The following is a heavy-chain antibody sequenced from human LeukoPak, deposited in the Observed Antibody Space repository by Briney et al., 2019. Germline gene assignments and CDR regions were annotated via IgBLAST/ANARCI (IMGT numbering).Heavy chain of an antibody. CDR2: ISSSGSTI. V-gene: IGHV3-11*04. Sequence: GGSLRLSCAASGFTFSDYYMSWIRQAPGKGLEWVSYISSSGSTIYYADSVKGRFTISRDNAKNSLYLQMNSLRAEDTAVYYCARDHVVVLTTVYYNMDVWGKGTTVTVSS. J-gene: IGHJ6*03. CDR1: GFTFSDYY. CDR3: ARDHVVVLTTVYYNMDV. D-gene: IGHD2-15*01.